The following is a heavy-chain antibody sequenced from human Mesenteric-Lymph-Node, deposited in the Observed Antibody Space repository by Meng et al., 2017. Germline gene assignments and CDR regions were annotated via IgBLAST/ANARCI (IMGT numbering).Heavy chain of an antibody. CDR1: GASISSDW. J-gene: IGHJ4*02. V-gene: IGHV4-4*02. D-gene: IGHD4-17*01. CDR2: IYQTGST. Sequence: VPPQQAGPGLGSLSETPPLTCAGAGASISSDWWSWVRQPPGKGLEWIGEIYQTGSTNYNPSLKSRVTISVDTSKNQFSLKLSSVTAADTAVYYCARGPRTRYGDYVYWGQGTLVTVSS. CDR3: ARGPRTRYGDYVY.